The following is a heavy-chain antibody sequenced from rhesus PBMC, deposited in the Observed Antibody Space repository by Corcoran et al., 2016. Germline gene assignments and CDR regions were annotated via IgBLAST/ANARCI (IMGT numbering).Heavy chain of an antibody. D-gene: IGHD1-26*01. J-gene: IGHJ6*01. CDR3: ASGLNYGAPNFGLDS. V-gene: IGHV4-127*01. Sequence: QVQLKESGPGLVKPSETLSLTCTVSGDSIIRGYAWSWIRQPPGKGLEWIGSIGGYYNPSLKSRVTISKDTSTNQFSLNLTSVTAADTAVYYCASGLNYGAPNFGLDSWCQGVVVTVSS. CDR1: GDSIIRGYA. CDR2: IGG.